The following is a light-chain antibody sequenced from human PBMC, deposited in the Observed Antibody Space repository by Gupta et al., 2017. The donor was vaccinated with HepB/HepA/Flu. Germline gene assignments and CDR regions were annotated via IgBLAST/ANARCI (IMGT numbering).Light chain of an antibody. CDR3: QQYYSYVT. CDR1: QGISSY. V-gene: IGKV1-8*01. CDR2: AAS. Sequence: AIRMTQSPSSFSASTGDRVTITCRASQGISSYLAWYQQKPGKAPKLLIYAASTLQSGVPSRFSGSGSGTDFTLTISGLQSEEFSTYYCQQYYSYVTFGPGTKVDIK. J-gene: IGKJ3*01.